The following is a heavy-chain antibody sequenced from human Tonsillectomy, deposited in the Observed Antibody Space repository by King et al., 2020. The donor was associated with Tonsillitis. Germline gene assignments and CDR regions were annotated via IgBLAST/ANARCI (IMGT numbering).Heavy chain of an antibody. CDR3: ARGEHFDFWSGFSAFDY. D-gene: IGHD3-3*01. CDR1: GFSFSSYS. V-gene: IGHV3-48*01. J-gene: IGHJ4*02. Sequence: VQLVESGGGLVQPGGSLRLSCAASGFSFSSYSMNWGRHAPGRGLEWVSFISGSSSSIYYAYSLKGRFTISRDNAKNSLSLQMNSLRAEDTAVYYCARGEHFDFWSGFSAFDYWGQGTLVTVSS. CDR2: ISGSSSSI.